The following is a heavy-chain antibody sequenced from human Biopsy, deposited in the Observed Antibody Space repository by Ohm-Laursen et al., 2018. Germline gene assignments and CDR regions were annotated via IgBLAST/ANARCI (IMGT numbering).Heavy chain of an antibody. CDR3: TRGGYYYDSLAYYYWFDP. Sequence: ASVKVSCKASGYTFTGYHVHWVRQAPGQGLEWMGWINAKTGDTNYAQKFQGRVTMTRDTSISTAYVDLSSLRSDDTAVCYCTRGGYYYDSLAYYYWFDPWGQGTLVTVSS. CDR2: INAKTGDT. CDR1: GYTFTGYH. J-gene: IGHJ5*02. D-gene: IGHD3-22*01. V-gene: IGHV1-2*02.